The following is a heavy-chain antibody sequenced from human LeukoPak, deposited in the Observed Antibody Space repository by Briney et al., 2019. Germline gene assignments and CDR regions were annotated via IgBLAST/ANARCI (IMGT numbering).Heavy chain of an antibody. V-gene: IGHV3-23*01. CDR3: ARGLYFYDSSGFYYFGIFDY. D-gene: IGHD3-22*01. CDR2: ITGSGGGI. CDR1: GFTFSSYG. Sequence: PGGSLRLSCAASGFTFSSYGMSWVRQAPGKGLEWVSGITGSGGGIYYADSVKGRFTISRDNSENTLYLQMNSPRAEDTAVYYCARGLYFYDSSGFYYFGIFDYWGQETLVTVSS. J-gene: IGHJ4*02.